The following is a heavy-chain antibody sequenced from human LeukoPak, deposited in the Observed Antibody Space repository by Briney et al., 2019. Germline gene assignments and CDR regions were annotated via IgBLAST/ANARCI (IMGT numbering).Heavy chain of an antibody. CDR2: ISYDGSNK. V-gene: IGHV3-30*04. J-gene: IGHJ4*02. Sequence: PGGSLRLSCAASGFTFSSYAMHWVRQAPGKGLEWVAVISYDGSNKYYADSVKGRFTISRDNSKNTLYLQMNSLRAEDTAVYYCARDRGAYYDSSGWTYYFDYWGQGTLVTVSS. CDR3: ARDRGAYYDSSGWTYYFDY. D-gene: IGHD3-22*01. CDR1: GFTFSSYA.